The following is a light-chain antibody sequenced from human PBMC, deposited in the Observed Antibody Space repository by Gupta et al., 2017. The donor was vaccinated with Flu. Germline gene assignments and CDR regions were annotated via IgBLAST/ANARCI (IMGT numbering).Light chain of an antibody. CDR3: QQLT. Sequence: EIVLTQSPATLSLSPGERATLSCRASQSVSSYLAWYQQKPGQAPRLLIYDASNRATGIPARFSGSGSGTDFTLTISSLEPEDFAVYDCQQLTFGGGTKVEIK. J-gene: IGKJ4*01. V-gene: IGKV3-11*01. CDR2: DAS. CDR1: QSVSSY.